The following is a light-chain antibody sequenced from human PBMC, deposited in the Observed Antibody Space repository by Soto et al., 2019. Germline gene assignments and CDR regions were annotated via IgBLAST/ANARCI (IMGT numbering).Light chain of an antibody. CDR2: AAS. Sequence: DIQMTQSPSSLSASIGDRVTITCRASQGITDFLAWYQQKPGKVPQLLIYAASTLQSGVPSRFSGSGSGTDFTLTISSLQTEDVATYYCHEYNSAPFALGPGTKVDIK. CDR1: QGITDF. V-gene: IGKV1-27*01. CDR3: HEYNSAPFA. J-gene: IGKJ3*01.